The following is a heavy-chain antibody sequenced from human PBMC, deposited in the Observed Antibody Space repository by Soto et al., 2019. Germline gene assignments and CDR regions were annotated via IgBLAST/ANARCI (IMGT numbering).Heavy chain of an antibody. V-gene: IGHV4-59*01. Sequence: QVQLQESGPGLVKPSETLSLTCTVSGGSISSYYWSWIRQPPGKGLEWIGYIYYSGSTNYNPSLTSRVTISVATSKNQFSLTLSSVTAADTAVYYCAREGYSSGWGEFDYWGQGTLVTVSS. CDR3: AREGYSSGWGEFDY. J-gene: IGHJ4*02. D-gene: IGHD6-19*01. CDR2: IYYSGST. CDR1: GGSISSYY.